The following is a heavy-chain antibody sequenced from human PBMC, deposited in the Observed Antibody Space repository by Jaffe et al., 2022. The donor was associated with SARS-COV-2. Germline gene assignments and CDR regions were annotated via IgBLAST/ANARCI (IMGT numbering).Heavy chain of an antibody. CDR2: IIPLFGKT. CDR3: ARKAGSEAGSGFYYILDY. J-gene: IGHJ4*02. V-gene: IGHV1-69*01. Sequence: QVQLVQSGAEVKKPGSSVKVSCRASGGAFRSYVISWVRQAPGQGLEWMGGIIPLFGKTTHAQKFQGRVTITADESTRTAYMELTSLTSEDTAVYYCARKAGSEAGSGFYYILDYWGQGTLVTVSS. CDR1: GGAFRSYV. D-gene: IGHD3-22*01.